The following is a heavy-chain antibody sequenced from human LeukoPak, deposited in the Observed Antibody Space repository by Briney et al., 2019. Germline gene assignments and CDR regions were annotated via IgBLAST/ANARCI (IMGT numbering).Heavy chain of an antibody. D-gene: IGHD3-22*01. CDR2: IYTSGST. CDR1: GGSISSYY. J-gene: IGHJ4*02. V-gene: IGHV4-4*07. Sequence: PSETLSLTCTVSGGSISSYYWSWIRQPAGKGLEWIGRIYTSGSTNYNPSLKSRVTMSVDTSKNQFSLKLSSVTAADTAVYYCARDRTASGYYYDSSGYSPRVFDYWGQGTLVTVSS. CDR3: ARDRTASGYYYDSSGYSPRVFDY.